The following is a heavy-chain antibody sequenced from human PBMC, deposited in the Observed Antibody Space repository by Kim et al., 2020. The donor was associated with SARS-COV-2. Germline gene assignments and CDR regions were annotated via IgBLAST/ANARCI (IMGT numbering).Heavy chain of an antibody. D-gene: IGHD2-2*01. J-gene: IGHJ5*02. CDR2: IYYSGST. V-gene: IGHV4-39*01. CDR1: GGSISSSSYY. Sequence: SETLSLTCTVSGGSISSSSYYWGWIRQPPGKGLDWIGSIYYSGSTYYNPSLKSRITISVDTSKNPFSLKLSTVTAADTAVYDCAREVVVVPAAIGWFDPWGPGAPVTLSS. CDR3: AREVVVVPAAIGWFDP.